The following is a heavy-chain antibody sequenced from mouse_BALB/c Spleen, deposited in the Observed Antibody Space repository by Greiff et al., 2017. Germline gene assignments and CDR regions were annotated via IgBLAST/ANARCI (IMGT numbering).Heavy chain of an antibody. D-gene: IGHD4-1*01. Sequence: EVQVVESGGGLVQPGGSLKLSCAASGFTFSSYGMSWVRQTPDKRLELVATINSNGGSTYYPDSVKGRFTISRDNAKNTLYLQMSSLKSEDTAMYYCARDGDWDVAYWGQGTLVTVSA. CDR3: ARDGDWDVAY. CDR2: INSNGGST. V-gene: IGHV5-6-3*01. CDR1: GFTFSSYG. J-gene: IGHJ3*01.